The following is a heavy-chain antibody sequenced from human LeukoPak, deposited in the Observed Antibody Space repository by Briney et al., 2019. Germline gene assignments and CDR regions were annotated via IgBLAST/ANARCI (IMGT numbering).Heavy chain of an antibody. D-gene: IGHD3-22*01. V-gene: IGHV3-23*01. Sequence: GGSLRLSRAASGFTFSRYGMRWVRQAPGKGLEWVSVISGSGGSTYYADSLKGRFTTSRDNSKNTLYLQMNSLRAEDTAVYYCGKGDTSGYYYFEYWGQGTLVTVSS. CDR1: GFTFSRYG. J-gene: IGHJ4*02. CDR2: ISGSGGST. CDR3: GKGDTSGYYYFEY.